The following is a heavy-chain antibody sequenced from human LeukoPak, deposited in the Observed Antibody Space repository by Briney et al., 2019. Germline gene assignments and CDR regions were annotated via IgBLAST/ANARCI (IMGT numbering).Heavy chain of an antibody. D-gene: IGHD3-10*01. CDR2: MNPNSGNT. V-gene: IGHV1-8*03. CDR1: GYTFTSYD. J-gene: IGHJ5*02. Sequence: ASVKVSCKASGYTFTSYDINWVRQATGQGLEWMGWMNPNSGNTGYAQKFQGRVTITRNTSISTAYMELSSLRSDDTAVYYCARTGPLWFGESNQNNWFDPWGQGTLVTVSS. CDR3: ARTGPLWFGESNQNNWFDP.